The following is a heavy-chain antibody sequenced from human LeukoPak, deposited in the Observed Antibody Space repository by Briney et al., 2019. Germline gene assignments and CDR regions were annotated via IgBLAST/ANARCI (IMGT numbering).Heavy chain of an antibody. V-gene: IGHV3-48*01. CDR1: RYTFRTYS. J-gene: IGHJ3*02. D-gene: IGHD3-10*01. CDR2: ISSSSSGI. CDR3: ARVMGVVRGGIGSHDAFDI. Sequence: GGSLRLSCAASRYTFRTYSTNWVRQAPGKGLEWVSYISSSSSGIYYADCVKGRFTISRDNSKNTLYLQMNSLRAEDTAVYYCARVMGVVRGGIGSHDAFDIWGQGTMVTVAS.